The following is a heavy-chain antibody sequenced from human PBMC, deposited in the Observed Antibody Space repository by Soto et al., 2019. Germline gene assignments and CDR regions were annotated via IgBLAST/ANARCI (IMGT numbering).Heavy chain of an antibody. Sequence: GGSLRLSFAASGFTFSSYGMQGIRQAPGKGLEWVAVISYDGTNNYYTESVKGRFTISRDNSKNTLFLQMNSLRAEDTAVYFCAKGDCSGGSCYFSAFDIWGQGT. D-gene: IGHD2-15*01. CDR2: ISYDGTNN. V-gene: IGHV3-30*18. J-gene: IGHJ3*02. CDR1: GFTFSSYG. CDR3: AKGDCSGGSCYFSAFDI.